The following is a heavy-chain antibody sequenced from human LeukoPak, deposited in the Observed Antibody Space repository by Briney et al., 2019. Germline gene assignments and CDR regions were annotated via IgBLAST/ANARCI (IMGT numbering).Heavy chain of an antibody. CDR3: ARDKAGSSSLLDY. J-gene: IGHJ4*02. CDR2: INWRGGTT. Sequence: SGGSLRLSCAASGFTFDDYDMTWVRQVPGKGLEWICGINWRGGTTDYADSVKGRITISRDNAKNSLYLQMNSLRAEDTALYFCARDKAGSSSLLDYWGQGTLVTVSS. CDR1: GFTFDDYD. V-gene: IGHV3-20*04. D-gene: IGHD6-13*01.